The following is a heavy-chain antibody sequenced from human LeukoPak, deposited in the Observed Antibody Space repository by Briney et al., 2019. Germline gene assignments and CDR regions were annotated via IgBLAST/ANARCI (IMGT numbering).Heavy chain of an antibody. CDR1: GGSISSYY. D-gene: IGHD1-7*01. CDR3: ARATITGTSPLDY. Sequence: SETLSLTCTVSGGSISSYYWSWIRQPPGKGLEWIGYIYYSGSTNYNPSLKSRVTISVDTSKNQFSLKLSSMTAADTAVYYCARATITGTSPLDYWGQGTLVTVSS. V-gene: IGHV4-59*01. CDR2: IYYSGST. J-gene: IGHJ4*02.